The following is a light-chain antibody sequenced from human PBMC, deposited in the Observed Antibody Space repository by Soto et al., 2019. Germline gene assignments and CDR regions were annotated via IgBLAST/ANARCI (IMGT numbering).Light chain of an antibody. Sequence: DIVMTQSPDSLAVSLGERATINCKSSQSVFYSSNNKNYLAWYQQKPGQPPKLLIYWASTRESGVPDRFSGSGSGTDFTLTISRLQAEDVAVYYCQQYYSLPPTFGGGTKVEIK. V-gene: IGKV4-1*01. J-gene: IGKJ4*01. CDR3: QQYYSLPPT. CDR1: QSVFYSSNNKNY. CDR2: WAS.